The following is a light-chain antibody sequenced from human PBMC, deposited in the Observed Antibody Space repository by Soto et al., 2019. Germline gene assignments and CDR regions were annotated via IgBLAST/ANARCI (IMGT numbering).Light chain of an antibody. V-gene: IGLV2-8*01. CDR1: NNDVGAHNL. CDR2: EVT. J-gene: IGLJ1*01. Sequence: QSVLTQPASVSGSPGQSITISCTGTNNDVGAHNLVSWYQHHPGKAPKLIIYEVTKRPSGVPDRFSGSRSGTTASLTVSGLQAEDEADYYCGSYAGGNTFVFGTGTKLTVL. CDR3: GSYAGGNTFV.